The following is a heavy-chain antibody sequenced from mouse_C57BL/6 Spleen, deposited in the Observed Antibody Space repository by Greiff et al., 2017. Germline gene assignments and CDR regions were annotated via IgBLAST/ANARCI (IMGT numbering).Heavy chain of an antibody. V-gene: IGHV1-81*01. Sequence: VKLMESGAELARPGASVKLSCKASGYTFTSYGISWVKQRTGQGLEWIGEIYPRSGNTYYNEKFKGKATLTADKSSSTAYMELRSLTSEDSAVYFCARPYDGYYVLFAYWGQGTLVTVSA. CDR1: GYTFTSYG. J-gene: IGHJ3*01. CDR2: IYPRSGNT. CDR3: ARPYDGYYVLFAY. D-gene: IGHD2-3*01.